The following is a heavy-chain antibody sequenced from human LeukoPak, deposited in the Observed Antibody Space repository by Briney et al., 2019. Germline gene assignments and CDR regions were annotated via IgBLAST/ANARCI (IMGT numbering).Heavy chain of an antibody. CDR2: AYHDEWPGNSK. CDR3: AKDLGYYSSYYYGMDV. D-gene: IGHD4-11*01. CDR1: GFIFSSYG. V-gene: IGHV3-30*02. Sequence: GGSLRLSCAASGFIFSSYGMHWVRQAPGKGLEWVAVAYHDEWPGNSKYYVDSVKGRFTVSRDNSKDTLYLQMNSLRAEDSAVYYCAKDLGYYSSYYYGMDVWGQGTTVTVSS. J-gene: IGHJ6*02.